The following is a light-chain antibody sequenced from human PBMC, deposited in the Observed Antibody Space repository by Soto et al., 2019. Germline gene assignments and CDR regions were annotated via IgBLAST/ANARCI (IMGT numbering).Light chain of an antibody. Sequence: QSALTQPPSVSAAPGQKVTISCSGSSSNIWNSYVSWYQQLPGTAPKLLIYENNKRPSGIPDRFSGSKSGTSATLGITGLQTGDEADYYCGTWDSSLSAWVFGGGTKLTVL. CDR1: SSNIWNSY. V-gene: IGLV1-51*02. CDR2: ENN. CDR3: GTWDSSLSAWV. J-gene: IGLJ3*02.